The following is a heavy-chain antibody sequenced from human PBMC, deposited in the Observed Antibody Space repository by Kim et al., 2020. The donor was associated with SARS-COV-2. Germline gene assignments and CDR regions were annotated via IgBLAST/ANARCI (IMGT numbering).Heavy chain of an antibody. D-gene: IGHD2-2*02. Sequence: ASVKVSCKASGYTFTSYAMHWVRQAPGQRLEWMGWINAGNGNTKYSQKFQGRVTITRDTSASTAYMELSSLRSEDTAVYYCARQHYTILIPRRAFDIWGQGTMVTVSS. J-gene: IGHJ3*02. CDR3: ARQHYTILIPRRAFDI. CDR1: GYTFTSYA. CDR2: INAGNGNT. V-gene: IGHV1-3*01.